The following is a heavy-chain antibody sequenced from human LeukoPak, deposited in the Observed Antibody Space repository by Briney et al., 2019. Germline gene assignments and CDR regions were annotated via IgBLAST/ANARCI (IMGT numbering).Heavy chain of an antibody. V-gene: IGHV4-59*11. CDR2: VYYSGSA. CDR1: SGSISPHY. CDR3: ARGGSGWYGEEYNWFDP. Sequence: SETLSLTCNVSSGSISPHYWNWIRQAPGKGLEWLGYVYYSGSANYNPSLKSRVTITVDTSKNQFSLKLSSVTAADTAVYYCARGGSGWYGEEYNWFDPWGQGTLVTVSS. D-gene: IGHD6-19*01. J-gene: IGHJ5*02.